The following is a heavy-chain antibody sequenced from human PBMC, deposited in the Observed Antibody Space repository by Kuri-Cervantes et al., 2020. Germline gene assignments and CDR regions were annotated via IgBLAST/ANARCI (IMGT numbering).Heavy chain of an antibody. CDR2: INSNRGDT. CDR1: GYTFVDYY. D-gene: IGHD7-27*01. CDR3: AKSQGGPGDREVDS. J-gene: IGHJ4*02. V-gene: IGHV1-2*02. Sequence: ASVKVSCKASGYTFVDYYLHWVRLAPGQGPEWMGCINSNRGDTTYAQKFQGRVTMTRDTSISTAYMELSRLRSDDTAVYYCAKSQGGPGDREVDSWGQGTLVTVSS.